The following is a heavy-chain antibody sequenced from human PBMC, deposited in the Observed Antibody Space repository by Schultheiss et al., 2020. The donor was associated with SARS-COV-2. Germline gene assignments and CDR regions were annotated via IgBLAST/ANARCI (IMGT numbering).Heavy chain of an antibody. CDR3: ARASVATLFDY. Sequence: LSLTCAASGFTFSSYGMHWVRQAPGKGLEWVAVIWYDGSNKYYADSVKGRFTISRDNSKNTLYLQMSSLRAEDTAVYYCARASVATLFDYWGQGTLVTVSS. CDR2: IWYDGSNK. J-gene: IGHJ4*02. V-gene: IGHV3-33*01. CDR1: GFTFSSYG. D-gene: IGHD5-12*01.